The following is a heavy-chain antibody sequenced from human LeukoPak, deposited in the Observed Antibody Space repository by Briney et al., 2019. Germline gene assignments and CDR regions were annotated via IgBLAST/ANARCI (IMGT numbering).Heavy chain of an antibody. CDR1: GDSISSSTDY. Sequence: SETLSLTCTVSGDSISSSTDYWGWIRQPPGGGVEWIGSIDYRGRSYYKPSLKSRVTMSVDTSRNQFSLKLTSVTAADTAVYYCARQLYGDFVNYFDPWGQGTLVTVSS. CDR2: IDYRGRS. V-gene: IGHV4-39*01. J-gene: IGHJ5*02. D-gene: IGHD4-17*01. CDR3: ARQLYGDFVNYFDP.